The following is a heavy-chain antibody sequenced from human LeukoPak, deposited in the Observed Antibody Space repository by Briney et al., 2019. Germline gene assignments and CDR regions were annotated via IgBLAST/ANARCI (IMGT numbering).Heavy chain of an antibody. CDR1: GGSISSGGYS. CDR3: ARVAVAAREYFDY. D-gene: IGHD6-19*01. Sequence: PSETLSLTCAVSGGSISSGGYSWSWLRQPPGKALEWIGYVYKSGSTYYNPSLKSRVTISVDTSKNQFSLKLISVTAADTAVYYCARVAVAAREYFDYWGQGTLVTVSS. J-gene: IGHJ4*02. V-gene: IGHV4-30-4*07. CDR2: VYKSGST.